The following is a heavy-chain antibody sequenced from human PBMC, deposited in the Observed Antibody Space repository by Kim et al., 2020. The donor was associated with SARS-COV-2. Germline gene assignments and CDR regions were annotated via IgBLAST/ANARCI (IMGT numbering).Heavy chain of an antibody. Sequence: GGSLRLSCAASAFTFRSYGMHWVRQAPGEGLEWLAVISYDGTNIFYAKSVKGRFTISRDNSKNTLYLQMNSLRPEDTSVYYCAKETFDSSPGYYYGMDVWGQGTTVTVSS. CDR3: AKETFDSSPGYYYGMDV. J-gene: IGHJ6*01. V-gene: IGHV3-30*18. CDR1: AFTFRSYG. D-gene: IGHD6-13*01. CDR2: ISYDGTNI.